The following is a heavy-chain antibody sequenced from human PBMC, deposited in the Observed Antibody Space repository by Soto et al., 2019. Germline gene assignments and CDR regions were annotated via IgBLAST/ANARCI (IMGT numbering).Heavy chain of an antibody. CDR3: ARAPLVVVTAIDFDY. V-gene: IGHV3-30-3*01. J-gene: IGHJ4*02. CDR2: ISYDGSNK. D-gene: IGHD2-21*02. Sequence: QVQLVESGGGVVQPGRSLRLSCAASGFTFSNYAIHWVRQAPGKGLEWVAVISYDGSNKYYADSVKGRFTISRDNSKNTLYRQMNSLRAAETAVYYCARAPLVVVTAIDFDYWGQGTLVTVSS. CDR1: GFTFSNYA.